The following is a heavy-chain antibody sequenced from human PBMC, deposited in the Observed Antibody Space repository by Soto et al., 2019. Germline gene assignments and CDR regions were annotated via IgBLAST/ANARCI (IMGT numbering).Heavy chain of an antibody. CDR3: ARAVVIMGLGAFDI. V-gene: IGHV4-39*01. J-gene: IGHJ3*02. Sequence: QLQLQESGPGLVKPSETLSLTCTVSGGSISSSSYYWGWIRQPPGKGLEWIGSIYYSGSTYYNPSLKSRVTISVDTSKNQFSLKLSSVTAADTAVYYCARAVVIMGLGAFDIWGLGTMVTVSS. CDR1: GGSISSSSYY. D-gene: IGHD3-3*01. CDR2: IYYSGST.